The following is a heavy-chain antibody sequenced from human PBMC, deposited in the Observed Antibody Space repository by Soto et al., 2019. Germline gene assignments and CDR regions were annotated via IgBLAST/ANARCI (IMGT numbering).Heavy chain of an antibody. CDR1: GGSISSYY. CDR3: ARTGQTYYYYGMDV. V-gene: IGHV4-4*07. CDR2: IYTSGST. J-gene: IGHJ6*02. Sequence: TVSGGSISSYYWSWIRQPAGKGLEWIGRIYTSGSTNYNPSLKSRVTMSVDTSKNQFSLKLSSVTAADTAVYYCARTGQTYYYYGMDVWGQGTTVTVSS.